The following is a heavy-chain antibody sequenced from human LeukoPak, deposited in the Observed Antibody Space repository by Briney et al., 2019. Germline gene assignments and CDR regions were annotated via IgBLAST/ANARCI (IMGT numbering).Heavy chain of an antibody. CDR3: ARGSIAVATVGPFDY. V-gene: IGHV3-11*01. D-gene: IGHD6-19*01. Sequence: GGSLRLSCAASGFTFSDYYMSWIRQAPGKGLEWVLYISSSGSTIYYADSVKGRFTISRDNAKNSLYLQMNSLRAEDTAVYYCARGSIAVATVGPFDYWGQGTLVTVSS. CDR1: GFTFSDYY. J-gene: IGHJ4*02. CDR2: ISSSGSTI.